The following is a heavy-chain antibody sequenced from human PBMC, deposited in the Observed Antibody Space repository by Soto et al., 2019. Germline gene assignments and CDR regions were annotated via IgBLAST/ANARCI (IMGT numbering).Heavy chain of an antibody. CDR2: IIPIFGTA. Sequence: QVQLVQSGAEVKKPGSSVKVSCKASGGTFSSYAISWVRQAPGQGLAWMGGIIPIFGTANYAQKFQGRVTITADESMSTAYMELSSLRSEDTAVDYCARGSNRGYYYERRYYFDYWGQGTLVTVAS. J-gene: IGHJ4*02. D-gene: IGHD3-22*01. CDR3: ARGSNRGYYYERRYYFDY. V-gene: IGHV1-69*01. CDR1: GGTFSSYA.